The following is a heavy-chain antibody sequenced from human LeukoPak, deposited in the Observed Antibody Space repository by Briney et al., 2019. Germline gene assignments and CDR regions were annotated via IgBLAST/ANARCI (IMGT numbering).Heavy chain of an antibody. V-gene: IGHV1-2*04. Sequence: ASVKVSCKASGYTFTGYYMHWVRQAPGQGLEWMGWINPNSGGTNYAQKFQGWVTMTRDTSISTAYMELSRLRSDDTAVYYCARGVVVTAIYGYYGMDVWGQGTTVTVSS. D-gene: IGHD2-21*02. CDR2: INPNSGGT. CDR3: ARGVVVTAIYGYYGMDV. J-gene: IGHJ6*02. CDR1: GYTFTGYY.